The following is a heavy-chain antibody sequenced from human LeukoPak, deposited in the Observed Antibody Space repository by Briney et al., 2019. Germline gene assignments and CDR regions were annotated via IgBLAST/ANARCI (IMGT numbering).Heavy chain of an antibody. CDR3: ARVLRWLQFPFDY. V-gene: IGHV4-39*07. Sequence: SETLSLTCTVSGGSISSSSYYWGWIRQPPGKGLEWIGSIYYSGSTYYNPSLKSRVTISVDTSKNQFSLKLSSVTAADTAVYYCARVLRWLQFPFDYWGQGTLATVSS. J-gene: IGHJ4*02. CDR2: IYYSGST. CDR1: GGSISSSSYY. D-gene: IGHD5-24*01.